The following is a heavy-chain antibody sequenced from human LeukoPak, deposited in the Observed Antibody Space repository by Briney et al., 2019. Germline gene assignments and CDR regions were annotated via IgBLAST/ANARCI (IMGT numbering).Heavy chain of an antibody. CDR3: ARGTTVTAPDDY. CDR2: ISYDGSNK. D-gene: IGHD4-17*01. Sequence: GRSLRLSCAASGFTFSSYAMHWVRQAPGKGLEWVAVISYDGSNKYYADSVKGRFTISRDNSKNTLYLQMNSLRAEDTAVYYCARGTTVTAPDDYWGQGTLVTVSS. J-gene: IGHJ4*02. V-gene: IGHV3-30*04. CDR1: GFTFSSYA.